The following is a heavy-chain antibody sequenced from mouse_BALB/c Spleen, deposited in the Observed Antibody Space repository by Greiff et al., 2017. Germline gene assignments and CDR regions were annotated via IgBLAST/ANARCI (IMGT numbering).Heavy chain of an antibody. V-gene: IGHV2-6-7*01. CDR2: IWGDGST. J-gene: IGHJ1*01. CDR3: ARADYHWYFDV. D-gene: IGHD2-4*01. CDR1: GFSLTGYG. Sequence: VQLKESGPGLVAPSQSLSITCTVSGFSLTGYGVNWVRQPPGKGLEWLGMIWGDGSTDYNSALKSRLSISKDNSKSQVFLKMNSLQTDDTARYYCARADYHWYFDVWGAGTTVTVSS.